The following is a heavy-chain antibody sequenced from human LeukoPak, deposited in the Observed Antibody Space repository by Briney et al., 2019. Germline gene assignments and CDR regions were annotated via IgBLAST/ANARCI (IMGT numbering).Heavy chain of an antibody. CDR3: ARDRSDFWSGYHPDY. J-gene: IGHJ4*02. D-gene: IGHD3-3*01. V-gene: IGHV3-74*01. Sequence: TGGSLRLSCAASGFTFSSYWMHWVRQAPGKGLVWVSRINSDGSSTSYADSVKGRFTISRDKAKNTLYLEMNSLRAEDTAVYDCARDRSDFWSGYHPDYWGQGTLVTVSS. CDR2: INSDGSST. CDR1: GFTFSSYW.